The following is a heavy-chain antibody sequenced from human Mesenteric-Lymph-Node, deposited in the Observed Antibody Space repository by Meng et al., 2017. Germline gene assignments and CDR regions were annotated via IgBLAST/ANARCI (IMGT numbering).Heavy chain of an antibody. Sequence: EVQLVESGGGLVQPGGSLRLSCAASGCTFTDHYMDWVRQAPGKGLEWVGRITNTPNRYPTNYAASVKGRFTISRDDSKNSLYLEMNSLKIEDTAVYYCARDTSTSLDYWGQGALVTVSS. V-gene: IGHV3-72*01. CDR1: GCTFTDHY. CDR2: ITNTPNRYPT. CDR3: ARDTSTSLDY. D-gene: IGHD2/OR15-2a*01. J-gene: IGHJ4*02.